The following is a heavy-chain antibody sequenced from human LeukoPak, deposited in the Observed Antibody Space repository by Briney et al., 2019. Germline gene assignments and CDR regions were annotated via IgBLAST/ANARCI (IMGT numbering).Heavy chain of an antibody. CDR3: AREGGYCSSTSCYHWFDP. CDR1: GFTFSDYY. J-gene: IGHJ5*02. Sequence: GGSLRLSCAASGFTFSDYYMSWIRQAPGKGLEWVSYISSSGSTIYYADSVKGRFTISRDNAKNSLYLQMNSLRAEDTAVYYCAREGGYCSSTSCYHWFDPWGQGTLVTVSS. CDR2: ISSSGSTI. V-gene: IGHV3-11*01. D-gene: IGHD2-2*01.